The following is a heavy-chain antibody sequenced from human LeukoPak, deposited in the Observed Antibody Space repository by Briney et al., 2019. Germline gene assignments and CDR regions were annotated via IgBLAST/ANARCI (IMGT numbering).Heavy chain of an antibody. V-gene: IGHV5-51*01. J-gene: IGHJ4*02. CDR2: IYPGDSDT. Sequence: GESLKISCKGSGYSFTTYWIGWVRQMLGKGLEWMGIIYPGDSDTRYSPSFQGQVTISADKSISTAYLQWNSLKASDTAMYYCARRKYSYGYYFDYWGQGTLVTVSS. D-gene: IGHD5-18*01. CDR1: GYSFTTYW. CDR3: ARRKYSYGYYFDY.